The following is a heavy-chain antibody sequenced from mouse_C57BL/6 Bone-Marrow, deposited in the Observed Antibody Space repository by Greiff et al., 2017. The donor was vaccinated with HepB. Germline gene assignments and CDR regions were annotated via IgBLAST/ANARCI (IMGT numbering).Heavy chain of an antibody. CDR3: AGKYYYAMDY. J-gene: IGHJ4*01. Sequence: EVMLVESGGGLVKPGGSLKLSCAASGFTFSDYGMHWVRQAPEKGLEWVAYISSGSSTIYYEDTVKGRFTISRDNAKNTLFLQMTSLRSEDTAMYYCAGKYYYAMDYWGQGTSVTVSS. D-gene: IGHD2-1*01. CDR2: ISSGSSTI. V-gene: IGHV5-17*01. CDR1: GFTFSDYG.